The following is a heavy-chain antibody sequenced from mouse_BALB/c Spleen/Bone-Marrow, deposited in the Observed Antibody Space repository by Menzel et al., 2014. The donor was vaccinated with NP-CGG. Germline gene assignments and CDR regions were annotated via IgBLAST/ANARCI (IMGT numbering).Heavy chain of an antibody. CDR1: GYTFTEYI. J-gene: IGHJ4*01. CDR2: FYPGSGSI. Sequence: VQLQESGAELVKPGASMKLSCKASGYTFTEYIIRWVKQRSGQGLEWIGWFYPGSGSIKYNEKFKDKATLTADKSSSTVYMELNRLTSEDSAVYFCARHEKANYGNYAMDYWGQGTSVTVSS. V-gene: IGHV1-62-2*01. CDR3: ARHEKANYGNYAMDY. D-gene: IGHD1-1*01.